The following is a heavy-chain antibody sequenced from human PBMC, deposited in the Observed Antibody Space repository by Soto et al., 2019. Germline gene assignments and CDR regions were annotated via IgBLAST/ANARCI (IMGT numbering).Heavy chain of an antibody. D-gene: IGHD3-3*01. J-gene: IGHJ4*02. CDR3: ARDRRNLDFWSGCDY. V-gene: IGHV1-3*01. CDR1: GYTFTSYA. Sequence: GASVKVSCKASGYTFTSYAMHWVRQAPGQRLEWMGWINAGNGNTKYSQKFQGRVTITRDTSASTAYMELSSLRSEDTAVYYCARDRRNLDFWSGCDYWGQGTLVTVSS. CDR2: INAGNGNT.